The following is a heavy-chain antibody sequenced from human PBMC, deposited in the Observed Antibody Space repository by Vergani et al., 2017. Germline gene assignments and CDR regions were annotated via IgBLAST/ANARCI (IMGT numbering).Heavy chain of an antibody. CDR1: GYTFTGYY. J-gene: IGHJ6*02. V-gene: IGHV1-2*02. CDR3: ARDPRGYGGDPEDYYYGMDV. Sequence: QVQLVQSGAEVKKPGASVKVSCKASGYTFTGYYLHWVRQAPGQGLEWMGWINPNSGGTNYAQKFQGRVTMTRDTSISTAYMEPSRLRSDDTAVYYCARDPRGYGGDPEDYYYGMDVWGQGTTVTVSS. CDR2: INPNSGGT. D-gene: IGHD2-21*02.